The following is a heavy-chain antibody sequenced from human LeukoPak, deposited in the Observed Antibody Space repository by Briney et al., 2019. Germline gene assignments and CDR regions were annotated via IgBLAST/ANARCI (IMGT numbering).Heavy chain of an antibody. CDR2: IYFSGTT. Sequence: SETLSLTCTVSGGSMSTHYWSWIRQPPGKELEWIGYIYFSGTTKYNPSLKSRVAISLDTSKNQFSLKLSSVTAADTAVYYCARCFGSGCPNGVFDYWGQGTLVTVSS. CDR1: GGSMSTHY. D-gene: IGHD6-19*01. J-gene: IGHJ4*02. V-gene: IGHV4-59*11. CDR3: ARCFGSGCPNGVFDY.